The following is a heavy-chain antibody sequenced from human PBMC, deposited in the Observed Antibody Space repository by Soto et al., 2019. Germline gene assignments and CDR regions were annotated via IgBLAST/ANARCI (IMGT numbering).Heavy chain of an antibody. CDR3: ARDIVVVTAIQDYYYGMDG. D-gene: IGHD2-21*02. V-gene: IGHV1-2*02. Sequence: ASVKVSCKTSGYTFTGCYMHWVRQAPGQGLEWMGCINPNSGGTNYAQKFQGRVTMTRDTYISTAYMELSRLRSDDTAVYYCARDIVVVTAIQDYYYGMDGWGQGTTATV. CDR2: INPNSGGT. J-gene: IGHJ6*02. CDR1: GYTFTGCY.